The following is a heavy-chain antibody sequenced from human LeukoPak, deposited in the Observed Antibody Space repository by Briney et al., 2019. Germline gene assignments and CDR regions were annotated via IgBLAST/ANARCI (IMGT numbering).Heavy chain of an antibody. CDR2: LYYSGST. Sequence: SETLSLTCTVSGGSISSYYWSWIRQPPGKGLEWIGYLYYSGSTNYNPSLKSRATISVDTSKNQLSLKLRSVTAADTAVYYCATVLDSPDAFDIWGQGTMVTVSS. V-gene: IGHV4-59*01. J-gene: IGHJ3*02. CDR3: ATVLDSPDAFDI. CDR1: GGSISSYY. D-gene: IGHD2-2*03.